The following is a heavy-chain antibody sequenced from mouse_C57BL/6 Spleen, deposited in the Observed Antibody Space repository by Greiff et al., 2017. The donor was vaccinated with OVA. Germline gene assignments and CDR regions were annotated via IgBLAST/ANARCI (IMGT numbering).Heavy chain of an antibody. D-gene: IGHD1-1*01. V-gene: IGHV1-9*01. CDR3: ALTTVVATPYYAMDY. Sequence: VQLQQSGAELMKPGASVKLSCKATGYTFTGYWIEWVKQRPGHGLEWIGEILPGSGSTTYNEKFKGKATFTADTSSNTAYMQLSSLTTEDSAIYYCALTTVVATPYYAMDYWGQGTSVTVSS. CDR2: ILPGSGST. CDR1: GYTFTGYW. J-gene: IGHJ4*01.